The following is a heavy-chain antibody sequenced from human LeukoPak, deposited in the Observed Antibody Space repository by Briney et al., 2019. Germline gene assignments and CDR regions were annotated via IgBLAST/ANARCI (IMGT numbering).Heavy chain of an antibody. CDR1: GYTFTSYG. V-gene: IGHV1-18*01. CDR3: ARVFGIAVSGMGCDN. J-gene: IGHJ4*02. Sequence: GASVKVSCKASGYTFTSYGISWVRLAPGQGLEGMGWISAYNCNTNYVQKFQGRVTMTTDTSTSTAYVELRSVRSDDTAMYYCARVFGIAVSGMGCDNWGQGTLVTVSS. CDR2: ISAYNCNT. D-gene: IGHD6-19*01.